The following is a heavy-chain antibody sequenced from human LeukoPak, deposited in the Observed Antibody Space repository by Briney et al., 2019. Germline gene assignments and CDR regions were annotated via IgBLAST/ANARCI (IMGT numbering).Heavy chain of an antibody. J-gene: IGHJ3*02. V-gene: IGHV3-30*04. D-gene: IGHD3-10*01. Sequence: GGSLRLSCAASGFTFSSYAMHWVRQAPGKGLEWVAVISYDGSNKYYADSVKGRFTISRDNSKNTLYLQMNSLRAEDTAVYYCARGGARGGKAFDIWGQGTMVTVSS. CDR2: ISYDGSNK. CDR3: ARGGARGGKAFDI. CDR1: GFTFSSYA.